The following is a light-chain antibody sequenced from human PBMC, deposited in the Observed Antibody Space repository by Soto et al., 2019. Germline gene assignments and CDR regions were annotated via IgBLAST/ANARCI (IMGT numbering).Light chain of an antibody. V-gene: IGKV3-20*01. Sequence: VVLTQSPGPLSLSPVERVTLSFRASQSVTTRLAWYQHKPGQAPTLLMSGASNRASGVPVRFSGSGSGTDFTLTITRLEPEDFALYYCQQYGGSPITFGLGTRLEIK. J-gene: IGKJ5*01. CDR3: QQYGGSPIT. CDR2: GAS. CDR1: QSVTTR.